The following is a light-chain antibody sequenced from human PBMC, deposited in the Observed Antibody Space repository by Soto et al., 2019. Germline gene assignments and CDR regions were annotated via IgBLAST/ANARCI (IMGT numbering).Light chain of an antibody. CDR3: QHYGYSQWT. V-gene: IGKV3-20*01. Sequence: IVLTQSPGTLSLSPGERATLSCRASQTGSNSYLAWYQHKSGQAPRLLIYGVYTRASGIPDRFSGSGPGTEFTLTITRLEPEDSAVYSCQHYGYSQWTFGQGTKVDIK. J-gene: IGKJ1*01. CDR2: GVY. CDR1: QTGSNSY.